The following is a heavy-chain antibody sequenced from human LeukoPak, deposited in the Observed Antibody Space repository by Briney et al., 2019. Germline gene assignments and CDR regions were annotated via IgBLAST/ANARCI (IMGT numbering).Heavy chain of an antibody. CDR3: ARGLAYYYDSSAYFLDY. D-gene: IGHD3-22*01. V-gene: IGHV3-30*04. CDR2: VSSDGSNK. J-gene: IGHJ4*02. CDR1: GFTFSSYE. Sequence: GGSLRLSCAASGFTFSSYETNWVRQAPGKGLEWVAVVSSDGSNKYYADSVKDRFTISRDNSKNTLYLQMNSLRPEDTAVYYCARGLAYYYDSSAYFLDYWGQGTLVTVSS.